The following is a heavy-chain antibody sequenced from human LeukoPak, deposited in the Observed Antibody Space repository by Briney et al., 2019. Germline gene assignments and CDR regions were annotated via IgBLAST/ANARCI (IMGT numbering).Heavy chain of an antibody. Sequence: GGSLRLSCAASGFTSGIYATSWVRQAPGKGLEWVSAFSGGGDSFYADSVKGRFTISRDTSNKILYLHMSSLRAEDTAVYFCGKEVERHFDLKYWGQGTLVTVSS. J-gene: IGHJ4*02. CDR2: FSGGGDS. CDR1: GFTSGIYA. CDR3: GKEVERHFDLKY. V-gene: IGHV3-23*01.